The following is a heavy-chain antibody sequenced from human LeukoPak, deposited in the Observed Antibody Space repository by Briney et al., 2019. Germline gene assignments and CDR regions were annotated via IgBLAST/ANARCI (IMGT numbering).Heavy chain of an antibody. D-gene: IGHD4-17*01. CDR2: INSDGSST. J-gene: IGHJ4*02. Sequence: GGSLRLSCAASGFTFSSYWTHWVRQAPGKGLVWVSRINSDGSSTSYADSVKGRFTISRDNAKNTLYLQMNSLRAEDTAVYYCAKLKEGYGDYYYFDYWGQGTLVTVSS. CDR3: AKLKEGYGDYYYFDY. CDR1: GFTFSSYW. V-gene: IGHV3-74*01.